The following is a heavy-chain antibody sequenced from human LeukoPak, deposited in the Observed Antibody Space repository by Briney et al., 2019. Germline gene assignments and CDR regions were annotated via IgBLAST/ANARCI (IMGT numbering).Heavy chain of an antibody. V-gene: IGHV3-30*04. CDR1: GFTFSSYA. CDR3: ARGLYNWNDGYYFDY. D-gene: IGHD1-1*01. Sequence: GGSLRLSCAASGFTFSSYAMHWVRQAPGKGLEWVAVISYDGSNKYYADSVKGRFTISRDNSKNTLYLQMNSLRAEGTAVYYCARGLYNWNDGYYFDYWGQGTLVTVSS. J-gene: IGHJ4*02. CDR2: ISYDGSNK.